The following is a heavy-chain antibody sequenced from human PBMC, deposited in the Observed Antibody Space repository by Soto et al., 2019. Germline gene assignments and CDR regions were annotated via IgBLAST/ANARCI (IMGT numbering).Heavy chain of an antibody. CDR1: GGSISSYY. Sequence: SETLSLTCTVSGGSISSYYWSWIRQPPGKGLEWIGYIYYSGSTNYNPSLKSRVTISVDTSKNQFSLKLSSVTAADTAVYYCARGWAVAGTGAFDIWGQGTMVTVSS. CDR2: IYYSGST. J-gene: IGHJ3*02. V-gene: IGHV4-59*01. CDR3: ARGWAVAGTGAFDI. D-gene: IGHD6-19*01.